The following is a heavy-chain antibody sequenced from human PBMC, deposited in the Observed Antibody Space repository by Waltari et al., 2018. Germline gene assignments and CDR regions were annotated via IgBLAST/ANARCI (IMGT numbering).Heavy chain of an antibody. V-gene: IGHV1-2*02. D-gene: IGHD1-1*01. CDR3: ARRTSSADAP. J-gene: IGHJ5*02. Sequence: QVQLVQSGAEVKQPGASVTVSCKASGYSFADYFLHWVRQAPGLGLEWMGWINPDNGGTNYSQVLQGRRVLTRDTSINTAYMQLTSLTSDDTAVYYCARRTSSADAPWGQGTLVTVSS. CDR1: GYSFADYF. CDR2: INPDNGGT.